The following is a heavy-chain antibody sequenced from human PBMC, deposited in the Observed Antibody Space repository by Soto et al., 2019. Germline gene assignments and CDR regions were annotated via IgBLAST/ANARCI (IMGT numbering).Heavy chain of an antibody. Sequence: GESLKISCKGSGYSFTSYWIGWVRQMPGKGLEWMGIIYPGDSDTRYSPSFQGQVTISADKSISTAYLQWSSLKASDTAMYYCACSSSSGVYYYYGMDVWGQGTTVTVSS. CDR2: IYPGDSDT. J-gene: IGHJ6*02. V-gene: IGHV5-51*01. D-gene: IGHD6-6*01. CDR1: GYSFTSYW. CDR3: ACSSSSGVYYYYGMDV.